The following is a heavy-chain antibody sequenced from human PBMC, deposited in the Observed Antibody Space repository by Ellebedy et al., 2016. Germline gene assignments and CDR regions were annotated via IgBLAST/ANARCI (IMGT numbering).Heavy chain of an antibody. CDR3: ARDRGYCSGGSCYRNAFDI. Sequence: SETLSLTCTVSGGSISSYYWSWIRQPPGKGLEWIGYIYYSGSTNYNPSPKSRVTISVDTSKNQFSLKLSSVTAADTAVYYCARDRGYCSGGSCYRNAFDIWGQGTMVTVSS. D-gene: IGHD2-15*01. J-gene: IGHJ3*02. CDR2: IYYSGST. V-gene: IGHV4-59*12. CDR1: GGSISSYY.